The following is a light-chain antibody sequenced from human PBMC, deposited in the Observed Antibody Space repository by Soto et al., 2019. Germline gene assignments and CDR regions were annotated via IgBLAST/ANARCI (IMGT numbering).Light chain of an antibody. CDR3: QQYGSSSWT. CDR1: QSVSSSN. Sequence: EIVLTQSPGTLSLSPGERATLSCRASQSVSSSNLVWYQQKPGQAPRLLIYGASSRATGIPDRFSGSGSGTDFTLTIRRLEPEDFAVYFCQQYGSSSWTFGQGTKVEIK. J-gene: IGKJ1*01. CDR2: GAS. V-gene: IGKV3-20*01.